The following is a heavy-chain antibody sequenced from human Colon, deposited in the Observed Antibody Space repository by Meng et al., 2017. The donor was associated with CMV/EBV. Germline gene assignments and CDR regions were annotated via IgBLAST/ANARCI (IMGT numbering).Heavy chain of an antibody. CDR2: TSSSGSFI. CDR1: GFTFNSYT. J-gene: IGHJ5*02. D-gene: IGHD4-17*01. CDR3: VREVRRSWFDP. Sequence: GESLKISCAASGFTFNSYTMNWVRQGPGKGLEWVASTSSSGSFIYYADSVKGRFTISRDNTKNSLYLQMNSLRAEDTAVYYCVREVRRSWFDPWGQGTLVTVSS. V-gene: IGHV3-21*01.